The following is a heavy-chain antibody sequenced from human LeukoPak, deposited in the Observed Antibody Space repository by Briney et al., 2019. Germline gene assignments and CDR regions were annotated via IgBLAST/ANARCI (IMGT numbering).Heavy chain of an antibody. D-gene: IGHD2-15*01. Sequence: GGSLRLSCAASGFTFSSYSMNWVRQAPGKGLEWVSSISSSSSYIYYADSVKGRFTISRDNAKNSLYLQMNSLRAEDTAVYYCARVPVVVATGWEAFDIWGQGTMVTVSS. CDR3: ARVPVVVATGWEAFDI. V-gene: IGHV3-21*01. J-gene: IGHJ3*02. CDR2: ISSSSSYI. CDR1: GFTFSSYS.